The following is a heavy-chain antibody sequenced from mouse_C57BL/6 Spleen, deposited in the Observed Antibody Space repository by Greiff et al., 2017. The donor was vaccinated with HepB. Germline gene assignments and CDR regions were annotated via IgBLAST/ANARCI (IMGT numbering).Heavy chain of an antibody. CDR2: IDPSDSYT. V-gene: IGHV1-69*01. J-gene: IGHJ4*01. CDR3: ARRGFYDYDRAMDY. CDR1: GYTFTSYW. Sequence: VQLQQPGAELVMPGASVKLSCKASGYTFTSYWMHWVKQRPGQGLEWIGEIDPSDSYTNYNQKFKGKSTLTVDKSSSTAYMQLSSLTSEDSAVYYCARRGFYDYDRAMDYWGQGTSVTVSS. D-gene: IGHD2-4*01.